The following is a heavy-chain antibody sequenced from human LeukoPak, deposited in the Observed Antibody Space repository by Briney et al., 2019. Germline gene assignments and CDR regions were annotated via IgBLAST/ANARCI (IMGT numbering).Heavy chain of an antibody. CDR1: GYTFTGYY. D-gene: IGHD3-9*01. CDR2: INPNSGGT. Sequence: ASVKVSCKASGYTFTGYYMHWVRQAPGQGLEWMGWINPNSGGTNYAQKFQGRVTMTRDTSISTAYMELSSLRSEDTAVYYCAREGAGHYDILTGYYYFDYWGQGTLVTVSS. CDR3: AREGAGHYDILTGYYYFDY. V-gene: IGHV1-2*02. J-gene: IGHJ4*02.